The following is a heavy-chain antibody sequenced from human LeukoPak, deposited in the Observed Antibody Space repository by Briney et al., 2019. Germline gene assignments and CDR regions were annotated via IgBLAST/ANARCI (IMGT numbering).Heavy chain of an antibody. CDR2: INHSGST. J-gene: IGHJ4*02. Sequence: SETLSLTCAVYGGSFSGYYWSWIRQPPGKGLEWIGEINHSGSTNYNPSLKSRVTISVDTSKNQFSLKLSSVTAADTAVYYCARTADCSSTSCRIYFDYWGQGTLVTVSS. CDR1: GGSFSGYY. V-gene: IGHV4-34*01. D-gene: IGHD2-2*01. CDR3: ARTADCSSTSCRIYFDY.